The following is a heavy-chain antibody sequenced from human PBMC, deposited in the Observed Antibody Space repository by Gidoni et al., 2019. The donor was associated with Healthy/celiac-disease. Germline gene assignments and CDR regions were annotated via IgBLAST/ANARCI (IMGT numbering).Heavy chain of an antibody. V-gene: IGHV3-21*01. J-gene: IGHJ6*02. CDR1: GFPFSRYS. D-gene: IGHD3-10*01. CDR3: ARGVGFGSGSGGYYYYGMDV. CDR2: ISSSSSYI. Sequence: EVQLVESGGGLVKPGGSLRLSCAASGFPFSRYSINWVRQAPGKGLEWVSSISSSSSYIYYADSVKGRFTISRDNAKNSLYLQMNSLRAEDTAVYYCARGVGFGSGSGGYYYYGMDVWGQGTTVTVSS.